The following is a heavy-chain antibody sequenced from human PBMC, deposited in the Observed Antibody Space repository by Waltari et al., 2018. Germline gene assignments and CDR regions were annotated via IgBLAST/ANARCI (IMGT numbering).Heavy chain of an antibody. V-gene: IGHV3-30-3*01. J-gene: IGHJ6*03. CDR3: ASHSYQLLHYYYYMDV. D-gene: IGHD2-2*01. CDR2: ISYDGSNK. CDR1: GFTFSSYA. Sequence: QVQLVESGGGVVQPGRSLRLSCAASGFTFSSYAMHWVRQAPGKGLEWVAVISYDGSNKYYADSGKGRFTISRDNSKNTLYLQMNSLRAEDTAVYYCASHSYQLLHYYYYMDVWGKGTTVTVSS.